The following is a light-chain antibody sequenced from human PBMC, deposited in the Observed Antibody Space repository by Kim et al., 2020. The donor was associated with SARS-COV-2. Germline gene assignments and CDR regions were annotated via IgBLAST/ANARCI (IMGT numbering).Light chain of an antibody. CDR2: GAS. CDR3: LQFGTSPWT. CDR1: QSVTTNY. Sequence: SPGDRATLSCRASQSVTTNYLAWYQQKPGQTPRLLIYGASSRATGIPDRFSGSGSGTDFTLTINRLESEDFAVYYCLQFGTSPWTFGQGTKVEIK. J-gene: IGKJ1*01. V-gene: IGKV3-20*01.